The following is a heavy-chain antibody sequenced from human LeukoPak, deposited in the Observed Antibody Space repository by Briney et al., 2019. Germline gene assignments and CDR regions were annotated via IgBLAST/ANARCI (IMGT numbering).Heavy chain of an antibody. D-gene: IGHD4-17*01. CDR2: ISPILGLR. Sequence: VASVKVSCKTSGSTFIRDTISWVRQAPGQGLEWMGRISPILGLRNFAQKFQGRVTITADKSTSTAYMELSSLRSEDTAVYYCAREFEGYDDYSHSYYGMDVWGQGTTVTVSS. V-gene: IGHV1-69*04. CDR3: AREFEGYDDYSHSYYGMDV. CDR1: GSTFIRDT. J-gene: IGHJ6*02.